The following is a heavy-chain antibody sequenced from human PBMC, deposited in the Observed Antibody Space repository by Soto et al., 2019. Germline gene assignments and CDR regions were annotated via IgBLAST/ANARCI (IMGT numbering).Heavy chain of an antibody. D-gene: IGHD2-8*01. CDR2: IYYSGST. CDR1: GGSISSGDYY. V-gene: IGHV4-30-4*01. Sequence: QVQLQESGPGLVKPSQTLSLTCTVSGGSISSGDYYWSWIRQPPGKGLEWIGYIYYSGSTYYNPSLKSRVTISVDTSKNQFSLKLSSGTAADTAVYYCARDQCTNCVCYTPYGMDVWGQGTTVTVSS. CDR3: ARDQCTNCVCYTPYGMDV. J-gene: IGHJ6*02.